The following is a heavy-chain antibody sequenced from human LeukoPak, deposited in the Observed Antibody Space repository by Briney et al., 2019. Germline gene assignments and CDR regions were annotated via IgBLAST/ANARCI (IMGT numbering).Heavy chain of an antibody. CDR3: ARGGLTYYDILTGYQLHTDY. D-gene: IGHD3-9*01. CDR2: INHSGST. J-gene: IGHJ4*02. Sequence: SETLSLTCAVYGGSFSGYYWSWIRQPPGKGLEWIGEINHSGSTNHNPSLKSRVTISVDTSKNQFSLKLSSVSAADTAVYYCARGGLTYYDILTGYQLHTDYWGQGTLVTVSS. CDR1: GGSFSGYY. V-gene: IGHV4-34*01.